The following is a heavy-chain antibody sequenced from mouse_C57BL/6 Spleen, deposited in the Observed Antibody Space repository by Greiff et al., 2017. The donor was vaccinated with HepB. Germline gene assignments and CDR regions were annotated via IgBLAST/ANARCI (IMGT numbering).Heavy chain of an antibody. CDR2: INPNNGGT. Sequence: VQLKQSGPELVKPGASVKMSCKASGYTFTDYNMHWVKQSHGKSLEWIGYINPNNGGTSYNQKFKGKATLTVNKSSSTAYMELRSLTSEDSAVYYCARSPTGTDDYWGQGTTLTVSS. V-gene: IGHV1-22*01. J-gene: IGHJ2*01. CDR1: GYTFTDYN. CDR3: ARSPTGTDDY. D-gene: IGHD4-1*01.